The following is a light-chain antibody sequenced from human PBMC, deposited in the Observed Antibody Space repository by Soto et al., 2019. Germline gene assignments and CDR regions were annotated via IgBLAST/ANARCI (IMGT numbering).Light chain of an antibody. V-gene: IGKV3-11*01. CDR2: DAS. CDR1: QSISSH. Sequence: EIVLTQSPATLSLSPGERATLSCRASQSISSHLAWYQQKPGQAPRLLMYDASNRATGITARFSGSGSGTDFTLTISSLEPEDFSVYYCQQRTTWPLTFGGGTMVEIK. CDR3: QQRTTWPLT. J-gene: IGKJ4*01.